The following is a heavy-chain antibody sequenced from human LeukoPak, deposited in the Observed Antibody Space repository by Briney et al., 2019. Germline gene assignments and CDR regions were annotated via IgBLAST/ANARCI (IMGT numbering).Heavy chain of an antibody. CDR3: ARDDSRYSASPDY. Sequence: PGGSLRLSCAASAFIFIDYYMSWIRQAPGKGLEWVANIKDDGSEKYYVDSVKGRFTISRDNAKNSLYLQMNSLRAEDTAVYYCARDDSRYSASPDYWGQGTRVTVSS. CDR1: AFIFIDYY. CDR2: IKDDGSEK. V-gene: IGHV3-7*01. D-gene: IGHD1-26*01. J-gene: IGHJ4*02.